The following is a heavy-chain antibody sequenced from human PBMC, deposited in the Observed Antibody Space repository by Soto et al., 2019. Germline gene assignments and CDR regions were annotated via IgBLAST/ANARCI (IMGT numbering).Heavy chain of an antibody. CDR1: GGSVSSGSYY. CDR3: ARGIEGWYQGRYSYGMDV. D-gene: IGHD6-19*01. Sequence: QVQLQESGPGLVKPSETLSLTCTVSGGSVSSGSYYWSWIRQPPGKGLEWIGYIYYSGSTNYNPSLTSRVTTSVDTSKNQVSLKLSSVTAADTAVYYCARGIEGWYQGRYSYGMDVWGQGTTVTVSS. CDR2: IYYSGST. J-gene: IGHJ6*02. V-gene: IGHV4-61*01.